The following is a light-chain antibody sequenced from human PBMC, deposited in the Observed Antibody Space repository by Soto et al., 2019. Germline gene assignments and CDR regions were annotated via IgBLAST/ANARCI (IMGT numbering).Light chain of an antibody. CDR1: QTIRKS. Sequence: DIQMTQSPSSLSASVGDTISITCRSFQTIRKSLNWYQQRPGKAPKLLIFGASTLQSGVPSRFSGSGSGTDFTLTISSLQPEDVATYYCQKYNSAPLTFGGGTKVDI. V-gene: IGKV1-27*01. J-gene: IGKJ4*01. CDR2: GAS. CDR3: QKYNSAPLT.